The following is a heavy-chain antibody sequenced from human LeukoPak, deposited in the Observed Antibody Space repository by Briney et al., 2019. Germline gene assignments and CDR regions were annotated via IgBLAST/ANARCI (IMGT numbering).Heavy chain of an antibody. CDR3: AKEYVPTSYSDRSGYYPTLDY. CDR1: GFIFIEFA. V-gene: IGHV3-23*01. D-gene: IGHD3-22*01. J-gene: IGHJ4*02. Sequence: GGALRLSCAASGFIFIEFAMSWVRQAPGKGLEWVSAISGSGGSTYYADSVKGRLTISRDNSKNTTYLQMNSLRAQDTAVYYCAKEYVPTSYSDRSGYYPTLDYWGQGTLVTVSS. CDR2: ISGSGGST.